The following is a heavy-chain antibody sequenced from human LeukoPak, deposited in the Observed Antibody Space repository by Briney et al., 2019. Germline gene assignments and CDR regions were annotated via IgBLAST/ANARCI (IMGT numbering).Heavy chain of an antibody. V-gene: IGHV4-34*01. CDR2: INHSGST. CDR3: ARAVKGVNRRITIFGAERWFDP. J-gene: IGHJ5*02. D-gene: IGHD3-3*01. CDR1: GGSFSGYY. Sequence: SETLSLTCAVYGGSFSGYYWSWIRQPPGKGLEWIGEINHSGSTNYNPSLKSRVTISVDTSKNQFSLKLSSVTAADTAVYYCARAVKGVNRRITIFGAERWFDPWGQGTLVTVSS.